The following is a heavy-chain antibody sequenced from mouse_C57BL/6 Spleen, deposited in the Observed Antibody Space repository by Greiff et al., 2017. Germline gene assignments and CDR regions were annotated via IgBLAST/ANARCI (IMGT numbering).Heavy chain of an antibody. CDR1: GYTFTSYW. V-gene: IGHV1-55*01. Sequence: QVQLQQPGAELVKPGASVKMSCKASGYTFTSYWITWVKQRPGQGLEWIGDIYPTSGRTNYNEKFKSKAILTVDTSSNTAYMQLSSLPSEDSAVFYCARSGPRGRSFDYWGQGTTLTVSS. CDR2: IYPTSGRT. J-gene: IGHJ2*01. CDR3: ARSGPRGRSFDY. D-gene: IGHD3-1*01.